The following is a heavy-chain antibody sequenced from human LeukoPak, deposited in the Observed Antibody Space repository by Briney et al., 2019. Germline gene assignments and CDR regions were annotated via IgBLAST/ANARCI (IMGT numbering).Heavy chain of an antibody. CDR1: GGSFSGYY. D-gene: IGHD3-3*01. CDR3: ARESDFWSGALVGYYYYYVDD. CDR2: INHSGST. V-gene: IGHV4-34*01. J-gene: IGHJ6*03. Sequence: SETLSLTCAVYGGSFSGYYWSWIRQPPGKGLEWIGEINHSGSTNYNPSLKSRVTISVDTSKNQFSLKLSSVTAADTAVYYCARESDFWSGALVGYYYYYVDDWGKGTTVTVSS.